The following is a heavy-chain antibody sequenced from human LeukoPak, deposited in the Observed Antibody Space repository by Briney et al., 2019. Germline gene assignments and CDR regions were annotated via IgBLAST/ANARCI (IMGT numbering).Heavy chain of an antibody. CDR2: ITPLVSTT. CDR3: ARGNGTYTPSDH. Sequence: SVKVSCKASGGISHPYAIAWLRQAPGQGLEWMGGITPLVSTTVYARKLQGRVTFTADEATRTVYMELRSRSFDDTAIYYCARGNGTYTPSDHWGQGTLVTVSS. CDR1: GGISHPYA. V-gene: IGHV1-69*13. D-gene: IGHD1-26*01. J-gene: IGHJ4*02.